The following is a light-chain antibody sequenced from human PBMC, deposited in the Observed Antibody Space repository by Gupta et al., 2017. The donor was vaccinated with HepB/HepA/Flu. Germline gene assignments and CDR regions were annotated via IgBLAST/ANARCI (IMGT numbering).Light chain of an antibody. V-gene: IGKV3-20*01. Sequence: EIVLTPSPGTLSLSPGESATLSCRASQRVSSGYLAWYQQKPGQAPRLLIFGASTRATGIPDRFSDGGSGTDFTLTIRRLGPEDFAVYYCQQYGSSPWTFGQGTKVEIK. CDR1: QRVSSGY. CDR3: QQYGSSPWT. CDR2: GAS. J-gene: IGKJ1*01.